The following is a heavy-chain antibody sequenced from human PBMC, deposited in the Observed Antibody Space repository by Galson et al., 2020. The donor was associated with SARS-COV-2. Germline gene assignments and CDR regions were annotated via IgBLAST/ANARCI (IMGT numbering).Heavy chain of an antibody. CDR3: ARDIGYFYSKNGFEP. Sequence: GGSLRLSCAASGFTFSSYGMHWVRQAPGKGLEWVAVIWYDGSNKYYADSVKGRFTISRDNSKNTLYLKMNSLRAEDTAVYYCARDIGYFYSKNGFEPWGQGTLVTVSS. J-gene: IGHJ5*02. D-gene: IGHD3-22*01. CDR2: IWYDGSNK. CDR1: GFTFSSYG. V-gene: IGHV3-33*01.